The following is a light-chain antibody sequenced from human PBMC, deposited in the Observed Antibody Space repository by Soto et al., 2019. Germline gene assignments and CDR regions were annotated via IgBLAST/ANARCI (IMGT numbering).Light chain of an antibody. V-gene: IGKV2-28*01. Sequence: DIVMTQSPLSLPVTPGEPASISCRSSQSLLHSNGYNYLVWYLQKPGQSPQLLIYLGSNRASGVPDRFSGSGSCTDFTLKISRVEAADVGVYYCMQALQTPPTFGQGTKLEIK. J-gene: IGKJ2*01. CDR2: LGS. CDR3: MQALQTPPT. CDR1: QSLLHSNGYNY.